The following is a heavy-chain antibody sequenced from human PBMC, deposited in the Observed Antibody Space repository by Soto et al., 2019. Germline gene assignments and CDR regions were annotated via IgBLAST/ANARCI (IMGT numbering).Heavy chain of an antibody. CDR2: IYYSGST. D-gene: IGHD3-9*01. J-gene: IGHJ3*02. V-gene: IGHV4-31*03. CDR3: ARERRGLAIDGFDI. Sequence: PSETLSLTCSVSGGSISGSGHLWSWVRQHPGKGLEWIGYIYYSGSTYYNPTLKSRATISVDTSKNQFSLEMSSMTAADTAVYYCARERRGLAIDGFDIWGQGTMVT. CDR1: GGSISGSGHL.